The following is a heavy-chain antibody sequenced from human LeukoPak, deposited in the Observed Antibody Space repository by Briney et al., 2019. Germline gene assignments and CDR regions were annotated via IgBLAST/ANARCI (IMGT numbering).Heavy chain of an antibody. CDR1: GGSISSYY. CDR2: IYTSGGT. Sequence: SETLSLTCTVSGGSISSYYWSWIRQPAGKGLEWIGRIYTSGGTNYNPSLKSRVTMSLDTSKNQFSLKLSSVTAADTAVYYCARDGGVVYSSSWHPSDAFDIWGQGTMVTVSS. CDR3: ARDGGVVYSSSWHPSDAFDI. V-gene: IGHV4-4*07. D-gene: IGHD6-13*01. J-gene: IGHJ3*02.